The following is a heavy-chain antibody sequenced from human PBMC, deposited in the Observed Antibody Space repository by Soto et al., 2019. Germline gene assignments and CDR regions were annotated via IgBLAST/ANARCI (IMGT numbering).Heavy chain of an antibody. V-gene: IGHV3-23*01. CDR1: GVSFRSFE. J-gene: IGHJ4*02. Sequence: GGCLRLSCAACGVSFRSFELNWSPQTTRKGLEWVSGVSASGSITSYADSAKGRFSISRDNAKNTVFLQMTGLRAEDTAVYFCATGDCSGGRCYRGFDYWGQATLGTVSS. CDR2: VSASGSIT. D-gene: IGHD2-15*01. CDR3: ATGDCSGGRCYRGFDY.